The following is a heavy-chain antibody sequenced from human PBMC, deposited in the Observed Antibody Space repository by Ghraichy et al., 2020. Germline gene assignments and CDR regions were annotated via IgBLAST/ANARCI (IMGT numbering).Heavy chain of an antibody. V-gene: IGHV3-30*18. CDR2: ISYDGSSK. J-gene: IGHJ4*02. Sequence: GGSLRLSCGASGFIFSNYGIHWVRQAPGKGLEWVASISYDGSSKYYTNSVKGRFTISRDNSQDTLHLQMGSLRPDDTAVYYCAKEGQRVSYGARPYLDHWGQGILVTVSS. D-gene: IGHD3-16*01. CDR3: AKEGQRVSYGARPYLDH. CDR1: GFIFSNYG.